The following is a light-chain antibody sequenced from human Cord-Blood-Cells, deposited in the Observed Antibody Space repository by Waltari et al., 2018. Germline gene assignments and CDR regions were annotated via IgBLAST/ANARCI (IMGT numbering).Light chain of an antibody. CDR2: DVS. V-gene: IGLV2-14*01. J-gene: IGLJ1*01. Sequence: QSALTQPASVSGSPGQSITISCTGTSSDVGGYNYVSWYQQHPGIAPKLMIYDVSKRPSGVSNRFSGSTSGNTASLTISGLQAEDEADYYCSSYTSSSTYVFGTGTKVTVL. CDR3: SSYTSSSTYV. CDR1: SSDVGGYNY.